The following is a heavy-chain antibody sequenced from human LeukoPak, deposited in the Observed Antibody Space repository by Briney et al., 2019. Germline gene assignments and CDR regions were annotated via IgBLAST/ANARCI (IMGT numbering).Heavy chain of an antibody. CDR1: GYTFTGYC. Sequence: ASVKVSCKASGYTFTGYCMHWVRQAPGQGLEWMGWINPNSGGTNYAQKFQGRVTMTRDTSISTAYMELSRLRSDDTAVYYCAREGGYSRGLDYWGQGTLVTVSS. D-gene: IGHD6-13*01. V-gene: IGHV1-2*02. CDR3: AREGGYSRGLDY. J-gene: IGHJ4*02. CDR2: INPNSGGT.